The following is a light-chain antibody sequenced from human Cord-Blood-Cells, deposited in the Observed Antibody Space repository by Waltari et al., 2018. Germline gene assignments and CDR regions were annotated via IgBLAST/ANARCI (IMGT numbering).Light chain of an antibody. V-gene: IGLV2-14*01. CDR1: SSDAGGYNY. CDR2: DVS. CDR3: SSYTSSSTLV. Sequence: QSSLTQPASVSGSPGQSITLSCTGTSSDAGGYNYVSGYQQHPGKAPKLVIYDVSNRPSGVSNRFSGSKSGNTASQTISVLQAEDEADYYCSSYTSSSTLVFGTGTKVTVL. J-gene: IGLJ1*01.